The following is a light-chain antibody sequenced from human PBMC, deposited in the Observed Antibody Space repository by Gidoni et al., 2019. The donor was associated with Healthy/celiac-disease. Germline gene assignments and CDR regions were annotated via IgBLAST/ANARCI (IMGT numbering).Light chain of an antibody. CDR1: QSVSSY. V-gene: IGKV3-11*01. CDR2: DAS. Sequence: EIVLTQSPSPLSLSPGERATLSCRASQSVSSYLAWYQQKPGQAPRLLIYDASNRATGIPARFSGSGSGTEFTLTISSLEPEDFAVYYCQQRSNWPPTFGQXTRLEIK. J-gene: IGKJ5*01. CDR3: QQRSNWPPT.